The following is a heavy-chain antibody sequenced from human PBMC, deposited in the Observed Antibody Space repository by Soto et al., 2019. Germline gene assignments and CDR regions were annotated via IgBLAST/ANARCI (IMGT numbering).Heavy chain of an antibody. CDR2: IIPIFGTA. CDR3: ARDLMPNCSSTSCYAKHYYYYYGMDV. D-gene: IGHD2-2*01. J-gene: IGHJ6*02. V-gene: IGHV1-69*13. CDR1: GGTFSSYA. Sequence: ASVKVSCKASGGTFSSYAISWVRQAPGQGLEWMGGIIPIFGTANYAQKFQGRVTITADESTSTAYMELSSLRSEDTAVYYCARDLMPNCSSTSCYAKHYYYYYGMDVWGQGTTVTVSS.